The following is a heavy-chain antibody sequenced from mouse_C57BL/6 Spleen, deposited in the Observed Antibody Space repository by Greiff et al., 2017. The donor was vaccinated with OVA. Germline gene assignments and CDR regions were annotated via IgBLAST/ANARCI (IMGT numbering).Heavy chain of an antibody. J-gene: IGHJ4*01. CDR2: IYPGSGST. CDR1: GYTFTSYW. CDR3: ARVYYGSSYGYAMDY. D-gene: IGHD1-1*01. V-gene: IGHV1-55*01. Sequence: QVQLKQPGAELVKPGASVKMSCKASGYTFTSYWITWVKQRPGQGLEWIGDIYPGSGSTNYNEKFKSKATLTVDTSSSTAYMQLSSLTSEDSAVYYCARVYYGSSYGYAMDYWGQGTSVTVSS.